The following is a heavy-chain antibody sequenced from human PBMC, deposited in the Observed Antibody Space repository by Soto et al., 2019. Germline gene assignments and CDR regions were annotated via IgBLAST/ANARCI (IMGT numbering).Heavy chain of an antibody. D-gene: IGHD6-13*01. CDR1: GGTLSNYG. CDR2: IIPFFGTA. V-gene: IGHV1-69*01. J-gene: IGHJ6*02. Sequence: QEQLVQSGAEVKKPGSSVKVSCKASGGTLSNYGISWVRQAPGQGLEWMGGIIPFFGTAKNVQKFQGRVTVTADDSTRTAYMDLSRLRSEDSAVYYCARASNMAAAGAMDLWGQGTTVTVSS. CDR3: ARASNMAAAGAMDL.